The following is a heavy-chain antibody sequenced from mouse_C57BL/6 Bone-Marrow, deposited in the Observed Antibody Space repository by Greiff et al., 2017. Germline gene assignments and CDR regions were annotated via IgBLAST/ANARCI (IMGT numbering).Heavy chain of an antibody. CDR1: GYTFTSYW. CDR3: ERGTKDYFDC. CDR2: IYPSDSET. Sequence: QVQLQQPGAELVRPGSSVKLSCKASGYTFTSYWMDWVKQRPGQGLEWIGNIYPSDSETHYNQKFKDKATLTVDKSSSTAYMQLSSLTSEDSAVYYCERGTKDYFDCWGRGTTLTVSS. J-gene: IGHJ2*01. V-gene: IGHV1-61*01. D-gene: IGHD1-1*01.